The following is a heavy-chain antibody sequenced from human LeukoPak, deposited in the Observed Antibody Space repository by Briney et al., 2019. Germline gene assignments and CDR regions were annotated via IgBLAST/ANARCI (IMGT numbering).Heavy chain of an antibody. D-gene: IGHD2-2*01. J-gene: IGHJ4*02. Sequence: GGSLRLSCAASGFTLSRYSMKLVRQAPGKGLEWVSSISSSSSYIYYGDSVKGRFTISRDNAKNSLYLQINSLRAEDTAVYYCARGGNLYCSATSCYDFDYWGQGTLVTVSS. CDR3: ARGGNLYCSATSCYDFDY. CDR1: GFTLSRYS. V-gene: IGHV3-21*01. CDR2: ISSSSSYI.